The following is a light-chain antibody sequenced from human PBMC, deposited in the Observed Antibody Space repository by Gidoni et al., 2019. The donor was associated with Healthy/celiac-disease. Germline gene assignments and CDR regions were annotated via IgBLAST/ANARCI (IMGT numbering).Light chain of an antibody. CDR3: QQYASSPLT. Sequence: EIVLAQSPGTLSLTPGERATLSCRASQSANTYLAWYQQRPGQTPRLLIFDASSRATGIPDRFSGSGSGTEFTLTISRLEPQDFAVYYCQQYASSPLTFGQGTRLEIK. J-gene: IGKJ5*01. CDR2: DAS. V-gene: IGKV3-20*01. CDR1: QSANTY.